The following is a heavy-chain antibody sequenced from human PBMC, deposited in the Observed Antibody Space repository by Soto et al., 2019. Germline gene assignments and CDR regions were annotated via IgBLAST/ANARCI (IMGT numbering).Heavy chain of an antibody. Sequence: QVQLQESGPGLVKPSETLSLACPVSGASINKFYWSWIRQSARKGLEWIGRIYSRGSTDYNPSLNSRVTMSLYTTKTQHSLNMAYVSAADRAVYYCAIGGAYYFDSWGQGVLVTVAS. CDR1: GASINKFY. CDR2: IYSRGST. J-gene: IGHJ4*02. V-gene: IGHV4-4*07. CDR3: AIGGAYYFDS. D-gene: IGHD1-26*01.